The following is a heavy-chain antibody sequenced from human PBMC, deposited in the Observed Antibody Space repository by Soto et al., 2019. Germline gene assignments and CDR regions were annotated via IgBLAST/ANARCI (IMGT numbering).Heavy chain of an antibody. CDR2: IRSKAYGGTT. Sequence: SLRLSCTASGFTFGDYAMSWVRQAPGKGLEWVGFIRSKAYGGTTEYAASVKGRFTISRDDSKSIAYLQMNSLKTEDTAVYYCNAYGWFDPWGQGTLVTVSS. CDR1: GFTFGDYA. J-gene: IGHJ5*02. D-gene: IGHD2-8*01. CDR3: NAYGWFDP. V-gene: IGHV3-49*04.